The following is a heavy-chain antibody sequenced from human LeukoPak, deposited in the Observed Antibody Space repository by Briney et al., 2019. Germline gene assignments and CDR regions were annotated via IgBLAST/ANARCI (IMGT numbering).Heavy chain of an antibody. CDR1: GFTFSSYS. V-gene: IGHV3-48*01. D-gene: IGHD6-19*01. CDR3: ARSSSSGWNPELDY. J-gene: IGHJ4*02. Sequence: PGGSLRLSCAASGFTFSSYSMNWVRQAPGKGLEWVSYISSSSSTIYYADSVKSRFTISRDNAKNSLYLQMNSLRAEDTAVYYCARSSSSGWNPELDYWGQGTLVTVSS. CDR2: ISSSSSTI.